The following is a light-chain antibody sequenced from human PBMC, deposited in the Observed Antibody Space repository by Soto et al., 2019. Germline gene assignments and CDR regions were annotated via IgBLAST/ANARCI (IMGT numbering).Light chain of an antibody. J-gene: IGKJ1*01. V-gene: IGKV1-5*01. CDR2: DAS. CDR1: QSITKW. Sequence: DIQMTQSPSALSASVGDRVTITCRASQSITKWLAWYQQKPGKAPRLLIYDASTLESGVPSRFSGSGSGTEFTLSISSLQPDDFATYYCQQYINGWTFGQGTKVDIK. CDR3: QQYINGWT.